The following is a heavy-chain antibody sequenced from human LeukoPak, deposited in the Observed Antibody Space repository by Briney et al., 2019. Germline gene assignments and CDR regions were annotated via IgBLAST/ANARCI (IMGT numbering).Heavy chain of an antibody. CDR1: GFTFDDYA. Sequence: GGSLRLSCAASGFTFDDYAMHWVRQAPGKGLEWVSGISWNSGSIGYADSVKDRFTISRDNAKNSLYLQMNSLRAEDTALYYCAKDRSYDILTGYYRVDAFDIWGQGTMVTVSS. CDR2: ISWNSGSI. V-gene: IGHV3-9*01. J-gene: IGHJ3*02. D-gene: IGHD3-9*01. CDR3: AKDRSYDILTGYYRVDAFDI.